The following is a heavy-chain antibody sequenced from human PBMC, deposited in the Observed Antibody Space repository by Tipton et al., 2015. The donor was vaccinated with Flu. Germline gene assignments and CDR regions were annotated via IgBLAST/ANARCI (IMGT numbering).Heavy chain of an antibody. CDR3: ARDSMVRGSYYYYGMDV. J-gene: IGHJ6*02. Sequence: QVQLVQSGAEVKKPGASVKVSCKASGYTFTSYGISWVRQAPGQGLEWMGWISAYNGNTNYAQKLQGRVTMTTDTSTSTAYMELRSLRSDDTAVYYCARDSMVRGSYYYYGMDVWDQGTTVTVSS. D-gene: IGHD3-10*01. V-gene: IGHV1-18*01. CDR2: ISAYNGNT. CDR1: GYTFTSYG.